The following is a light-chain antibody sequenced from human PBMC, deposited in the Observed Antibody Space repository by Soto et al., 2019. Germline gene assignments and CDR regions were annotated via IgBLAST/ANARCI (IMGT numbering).Light chain of an antibody. CDR2: KAS. J-gene: IGKJ1*01. Sequence: DIQMTQSPSTLSASVGDRVTITCRASQSISSWVAWYQQKPGKAPKLLIYKASSLESGVPSRFSGSGSGTEFTLTISSLQPDDFANYYCQQYNSYWTFGQGTKVEIK. CDR1: QSISSW. V-gene: IGKV1-5*03. CDR3: QQYNSYWT.